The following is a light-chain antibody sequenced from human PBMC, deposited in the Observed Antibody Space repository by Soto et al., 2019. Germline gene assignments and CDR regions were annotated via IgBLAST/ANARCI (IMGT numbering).Light chain of an antibody. CDR2: AAS. CDR3: QQSYRFPKT. CDR1: QTVTSY. Sequence: DAQIPQSPSSLSAPVGDSLTLTCRATQTVTSYLNWYQQKPGKAPKLLIYAASTLQSGVPSRFSGSGSGTEFTLTIISLQPEDFATYYCQQSYRFPKTFGRGTKVDIK. J-gene: IGKJ1*01. V-gene: IGKV1-39*01.